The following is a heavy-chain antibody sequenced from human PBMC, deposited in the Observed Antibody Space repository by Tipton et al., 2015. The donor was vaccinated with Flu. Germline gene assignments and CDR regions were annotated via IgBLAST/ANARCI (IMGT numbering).Heavy chain of an antibody. D-gene: IGHD2-2*02. J-gene: IGHJ6*02. CDR1: GFTFSSYS. CDR3: ARDAVVPAAIPNYYYGMDV. Sequence: AASGFTFSSYSMNWVRQAPGKGLEWVSSISSSSSYIYYADSVKGRFTISRDNAKNSLYLQMNSLRAEDTAVYYCARDAVVPAAIPNYYYGMDVWGQGTTVTVSS. V-gene: IGHV3-21*01. CDR2: ISSSSSYI.